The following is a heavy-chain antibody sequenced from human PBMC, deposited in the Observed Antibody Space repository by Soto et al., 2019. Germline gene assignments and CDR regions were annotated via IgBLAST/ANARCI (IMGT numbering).Heavy chain of an antibody. CDR1: GGTFSSYA. D-gene: IGHD3-22*01. CDR3: ARSAVVAYYYDSSGYYYKLYV. Sequence: ASVKVSCKASGGTFSSYAISWVRQAPGQGLEWMGGIIPIFGTANYAQKFQGRVTITADESTSTAYMELSSLRSEDTAVYYCARSAVVAYYYDSSGYYYKLYVWG. CDR2: IIPIFGTA. J-gene: IGHJ6*03. V-gene: IGHV1-69*13.